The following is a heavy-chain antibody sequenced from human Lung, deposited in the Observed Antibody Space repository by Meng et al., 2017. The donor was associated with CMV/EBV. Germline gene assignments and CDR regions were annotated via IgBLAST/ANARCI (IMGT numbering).Heavy chain of an antibody. CDR1: GFTFSGSA. CDR2: IRSKANSYAT. J-gene: IGHJ6*02. Sequence: GESLKISCAASGFTFSGSAMHWVRQASGKGLEWVGRIRSKANSYATAYAASVKGRFTISRDDSKNTAYLQMNSLKTEDTAVYYCTGYCRSTSCLLYYYYGMDVWGQGTTVXVSS. CDR3: TGYCRSTSCLLYYYYGMDV. V-gene: IGHV3-73*01. D-gene: IGHD2-2*01.